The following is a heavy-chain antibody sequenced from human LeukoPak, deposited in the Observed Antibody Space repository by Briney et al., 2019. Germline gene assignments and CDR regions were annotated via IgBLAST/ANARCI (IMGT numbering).Heavy chain of an antibody. V-gene: IGHV1-46*01. CDR3: ARSPAYYYDSSGSAPDY. CDR1: GYTFTSYY. J-gene: IGHJ4*02. CDR2: INPSGGST. D-gene: IGHD3-22*01. Sequence: ASVKVSCKASGYTFTSYYMHWVRQAPGQGLEWMGIINPSGGSTSYAQKFQGRVTMTRDTSTSTVYMELSSLRSEDTAVYYCARSPAYYYDSSGSAPDYWGQGTLVTVSS.